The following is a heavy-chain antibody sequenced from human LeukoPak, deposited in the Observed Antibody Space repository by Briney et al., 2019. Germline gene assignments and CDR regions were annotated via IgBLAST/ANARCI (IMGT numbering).Heavy chain of an antibody. Sequence: GGSLRLSCAASGFTFSSYGMHWVRQAPGKGLEWVAVIWYDGSNKYYADSVKGRFTISRDNSKNTLYLQMNSLRAEDTAEYYCAREPRMYSSSWSYGMDVWGQGTTVTVSS. CDR3: AREPRMYSSSWSYGMDV. CDR2: IWYDGSNK. CDR1: GFTFSSYG. D-gene: IGHD6-13*01. V-gene: IGHV3-33*01. J-gene: IGHJ6*02.